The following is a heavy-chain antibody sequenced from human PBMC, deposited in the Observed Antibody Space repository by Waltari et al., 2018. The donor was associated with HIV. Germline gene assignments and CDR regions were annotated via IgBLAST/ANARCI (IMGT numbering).Heavy chain of an antibody. Sequence: EVKLVESGGGLVQRGGSLRRSCAASGFTFSTYWMSWVRQAPGKGLEWVANIKQDGSEKYYVDSVKGRFTISRDNTKNSLYLQMNSLRAEDTAVYYCARDHTWLHSDSWGQGTLVTVSS. J-gene: IGHJ4*02. CDR2: IKQDGSEK. CDR1: GFTFSTYW. D-gene: IGHD5-12*01. V-gene: IGHV3-7*01. CDR3: ARDHTWLHSDS.